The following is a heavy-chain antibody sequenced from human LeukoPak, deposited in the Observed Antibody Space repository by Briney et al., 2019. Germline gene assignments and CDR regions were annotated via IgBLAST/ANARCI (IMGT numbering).Heavy chain of an antibody. D-gene: IGHD3-9*01. CDR2: IKSKTDGGTT. J-gene: IGHJ4*02. V-gene: IGHV3-15*01. Sequence: PGGSLRLSCAASGFTFSNAWMSWVRQAPGKGLEWVGRIKSKTDGGTTDYAAPVKGRFTISRDDSKNTLYLQMNSLKTEDTAVYYCTTDKGYYDILTGYYSLDYWGQGTLVTVSS. CDR1: GFTFSNAW. CDR3: TTDKGYYDILTGYYSLDY.